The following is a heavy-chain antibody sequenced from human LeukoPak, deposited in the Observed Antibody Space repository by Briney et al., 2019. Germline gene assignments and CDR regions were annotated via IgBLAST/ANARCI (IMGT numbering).Heavy chain of an antibody. CDR3: ARVRWAATTRDAFDI. V-gene: IGHV3-21*01. J-gene: IGHJ3*02. D-gene: IGHD4-23*01. CDR1: GFTFSSYS. Sequence: GGSLRLSCAASGFTFSSYSMNWVRQAPGKGLEWVSSISSSSSYIYYADSVKGRFTISRDNAKNSLYLQMNSLRAEDTAVYYCARVRWAATTRDAFDIWGQGTMVTVSS. CDR2: ISSSSSYI.